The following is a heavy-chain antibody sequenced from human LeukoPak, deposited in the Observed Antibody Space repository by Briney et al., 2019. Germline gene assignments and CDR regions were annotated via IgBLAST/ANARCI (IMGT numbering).Heavy chain of an antibody. D-gene: IGHD5-18*01. V-gene: IGHV1-18*01. CDR3: ARYSYGQPGDY. CDR1: GYTFSSSD. CDR2: ISTYNGKT. J-gene: IGHJ4*02. Sequence: GASLKVSCKASGYTFSSSDISWVRQAPGQGLEWMGWISTYNGKTNYTQKLHDRVTMTADTSTSTVYMELRSLRSDDTAVYYCARYSYGQPGDYWGQGTLVTVSS.